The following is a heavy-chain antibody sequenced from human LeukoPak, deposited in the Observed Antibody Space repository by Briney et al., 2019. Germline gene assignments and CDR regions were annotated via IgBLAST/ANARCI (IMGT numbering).Heavy chain of an antibody. CDR3: ARDAYDSSGSYFDY. D-gene: IGHD3-22*01. CDR2: IYYSGST. Sequence: PSETLSLTCTVSGGSISSYYWSWIRQPPGKGLEWIGHIYYSGSTNYNPSLKSRVTISVDTSKNQFSLKLSSVTAADTAVYYCARDAYDSSGSYFDYWGQGTLVTVSS. CDR1: GGSISSYY. V-gene: IGHV4-59*01. J-gene: IGHJ4*02.